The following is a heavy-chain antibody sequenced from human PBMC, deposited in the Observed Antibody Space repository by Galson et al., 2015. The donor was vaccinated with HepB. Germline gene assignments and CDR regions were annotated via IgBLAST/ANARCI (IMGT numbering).Heavy chain of an antibody. J-gene: IGHJ4*02. CDR3: ARGRLQQWLATHYHDY. D-gene: IGHD6-19*01. V-gene: IGHV3-7*03. CDR1: GFTLSSYW. Sequence: SLRLSCAASGFTLSSYWMSWVRQAPGKGLEWVANIKQDGSEKYYVDSVKGRFTISRDNAKNSLYLQMNSLRAEDTAVYYCARGRLQQWLATHYHDYWGQGTPVTVSS. CDR2: IKQDGSEK.